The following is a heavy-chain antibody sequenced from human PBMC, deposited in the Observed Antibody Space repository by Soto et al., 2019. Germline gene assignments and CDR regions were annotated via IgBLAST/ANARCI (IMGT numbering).Heavy chain of an antibody. J-gene: IGHJ6*02. CDR2: MYNTGST. CDR1: GGSISGYY. V-gene: IGHV4-59*01. CDR3: ARDLWGYCGTDCYPLDV. D-gene: IGHD2-21*02. Sequence: QVQLQESGPGLVKPSETLSLTCTVSGGSISGYYWSWIRQPPGKGLEWIGYMYNTGSTVYNPSFKRRVPISVDTSKNQFSRKLNSVTAADTAVYYCARDLWGYCGTDCYPLDVWGQGTTVTVSS.